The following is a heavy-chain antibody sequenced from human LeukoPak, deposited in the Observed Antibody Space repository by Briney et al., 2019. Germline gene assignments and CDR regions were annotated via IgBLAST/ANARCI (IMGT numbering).Heavy chain of an antibody. D-gene: IGHD3-10*01. Sequence: GASMKVSCKSSGYTFTNYGISWVRQAPGQGLEWMGWISGYNGDTRYAQDLQGRVTVTTDTSTSTSYMELRSLRSDDTAVYYCARAPNYSGSGSPFWEVWGQGTLVTVSS. V-gene: IGHV1-18*01. CDR3: ARAPNYSGSGSPFWEV. CDR2: ISGYNGDT. J-gene: IGHJ4*02. CDR1: GYTFTNYG.